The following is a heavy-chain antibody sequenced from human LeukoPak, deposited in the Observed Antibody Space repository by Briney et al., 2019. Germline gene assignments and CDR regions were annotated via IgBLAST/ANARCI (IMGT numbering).Heavy chain of an antibody. V-gene: IGHV4-59*08. CDR3: ARLGDYDYVWGSYRSIDY. CDR1: GGSISSYY. D-gene: IGHD3-16*02. CDR2: IYYSGST. J-gene: IGHJ4*02. Sequence: SDTLSLTCTVSGGSISSYYWSWIRQPPGKGLEWIGYIYYSGSTNYNPSLKSRVTISVDTSKNQFSLKLSSVTAADTAVYYCARLGDYDYVWGSYRSIDYWGQGTLVTVSS.